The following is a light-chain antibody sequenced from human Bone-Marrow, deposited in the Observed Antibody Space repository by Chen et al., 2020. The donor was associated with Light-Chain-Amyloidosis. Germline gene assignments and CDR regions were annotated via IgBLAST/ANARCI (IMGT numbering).Light chain of an antibody. V-gene: IGKV3-20*01. J-gene: IGKJ2*01. CDR3: QHYASSAYA. CDR2: GAS. Sequence: EIVLTQSPGTLSLSPGERVTLSCRASQSVPRSYLAWFQQKPGQAPRLLIYGASSRATGIPDRFTASGSGTEYTLTISRLEPEDFAMYYCQHYASSAYAFGQGTKLETK. CDR1: QSVPRSY.